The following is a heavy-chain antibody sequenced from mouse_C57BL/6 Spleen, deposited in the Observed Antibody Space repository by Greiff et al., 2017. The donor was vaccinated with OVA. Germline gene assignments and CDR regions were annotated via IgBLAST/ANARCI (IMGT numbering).Heavy chain of an antibody. CDR3: AGYGDGYGYCDV. CDR2: ISHGGGST. D-gene: IGHD2-3*01. CDR1: GFTFSDYY. Sequence: EVQVVESGGGLVQPGGSLKLSCAASGFTFSDYYMYWVRQTPEKRLEWVAYISHGGGSTYYPDTVKGRFTIARDNAKNTLYLQMSRLKSEDTAMYYCAGYGDGYGYCDVWGTGTTVTVSS. J-gene: IGHJ1*03. V-gene: IGHV5-12*01.